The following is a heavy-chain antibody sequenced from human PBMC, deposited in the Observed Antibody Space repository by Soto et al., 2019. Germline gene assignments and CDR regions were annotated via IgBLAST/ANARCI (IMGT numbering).Heavy chain of an antibody. CDR1: GFTFDDYA. Sequence: EVQLVESGGGLVQPGTSLRLSCAASGFTFDDYAMHWVRQAPGKGLEWVSGITWNSGNIGYADSVKGRFTISSDNATNSLYLQMNSLRPEDTALYYGAKYDFWSGFDYWGQGTLVTVSS. CDR2: ITWNSGNI. D-gene: IGHD3-3*01. V-gene: IGHV3-9*01. CDR3: AKYDFWSGFDY. J-gene: IGHJ4*02.